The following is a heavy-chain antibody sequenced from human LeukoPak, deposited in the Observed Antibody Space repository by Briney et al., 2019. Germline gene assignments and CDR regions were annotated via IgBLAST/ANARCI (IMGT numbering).Heavy chain of an antibody. CDR1: GFTFSSYA. J-gene: IGHJ4*02. CDR3: ARHSLGAPGDY. V-gene: IGHV3-30-3*01. Sequence: GSLRLSCAASGFTFSSYAMHWVRQAPGKGLEWVAVISYDGSNKYYADSVKGRFTISRDNSKNTLYLQMNSLRAEDTAVYYCARHSLGAPGDYWGQGTLVTVSS. CDR2: ISYDGSNK. D-gene: IGHD3-16*01.